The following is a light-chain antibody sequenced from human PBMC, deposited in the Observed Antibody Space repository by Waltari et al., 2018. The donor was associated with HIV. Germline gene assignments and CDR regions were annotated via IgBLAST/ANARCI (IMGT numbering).Light chain of an antibody. CDR2: GAS. J-gene: IGKJ1*01. Sequence: IVMTQSPATLSVSPGERATLSCRVSQSVSRNLAWHQQKPGQAPWLLVYGASTRAAGIPARFSGSGSGTECTLTISSLQSEDFAVYYCQQYNNWPQTFGQGTKVEVK. V-gene: IGKV3-15*01. CDR3: QQYNNWPQT. CDR1: QSVSRN.